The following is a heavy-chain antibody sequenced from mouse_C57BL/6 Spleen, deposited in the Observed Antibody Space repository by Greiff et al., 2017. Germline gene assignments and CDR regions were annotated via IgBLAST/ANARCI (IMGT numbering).Heavy chain of an antibody. Sequence: VQLQQSGAELVKPGASVKISCKASGYAFSSYWMNWVKQRPGKGLEWIGQIYPGDGDTNYNGKFKGKATLTADKSSSTAYMQLSSLTSEDSAVYVCASDMVTTGAMDYWGQGTSVTVSS. CDR2: IYPGDGDT. V-gene: IGHV1-80*01. CDR3: ASDMVTTGAMDY. J-gene: IGHJ4*01. CDR1: GYAFSSYW. D-gene: IGHD2-1*01.